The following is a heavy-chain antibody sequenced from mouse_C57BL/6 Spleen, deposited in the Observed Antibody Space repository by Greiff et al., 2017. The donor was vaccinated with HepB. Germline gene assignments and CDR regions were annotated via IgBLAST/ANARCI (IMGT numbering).Heavy chain of an antibody. V-gene: IGHV1-18*01. D-gene: IGHD1-1*01. CDR1: GYTFTDYN. Sequence: VQLQQSGPELVKPGASVKIPCKASGYTFTDYNMDWVKQSHGKSLEWIGDINPNNGGTIYNQKFKGKATLTVDKSSSTAYMELRSLTSEDTAVYYCARPLYYGSSYTYWGQGTLVTVSA. CDR3: ARPLYYGSSYTY. J-gene: IGHJ3*01. CDR2: INPNNGGT.